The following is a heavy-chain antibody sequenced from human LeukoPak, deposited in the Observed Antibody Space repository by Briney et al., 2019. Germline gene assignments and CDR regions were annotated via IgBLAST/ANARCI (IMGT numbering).Heavy chain of an antibody. V-gene: IGHV3-9*01. CDR2: VFWNGVDK. D-gene: IGHD3-16*02. CDR1: GFIVNDHA. Sequence: PVGSLRLSRVASGFIVNDHAMHWVRQTPGKGLEWVAGVFWNGVDKGYADSVKGRFTIFRDNAKNSVYLQMNSLRIEDTALYYCSKDISAGGLDVWGPGTPVTVSS. J-gene: IGHJ6*02. CDR3: SKDISAGGLDV.